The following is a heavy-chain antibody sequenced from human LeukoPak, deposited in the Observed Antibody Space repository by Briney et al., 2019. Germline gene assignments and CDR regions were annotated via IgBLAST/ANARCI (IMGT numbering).Heavy chain of an antibody. CDR1: GFTFSSYG. CDR2: IWYDGSNK. CDR3: ARDIALGYYYDSSGYWPSDY. V-gene: IGHV3-33*01. Sequence: GGPLRLSCAATGFTFSSYGMHWVRQAPGKGLEWVAVIWYDGSNKYYADSVKGRFSISRDNSKNTLYLQMNSLRAEDTAVYYCARDIALGYYYDSSGYWPSDYWGQGTLVTVSS. J-gene: IGHJ4*02. D-gene: IGHD3-22*01.